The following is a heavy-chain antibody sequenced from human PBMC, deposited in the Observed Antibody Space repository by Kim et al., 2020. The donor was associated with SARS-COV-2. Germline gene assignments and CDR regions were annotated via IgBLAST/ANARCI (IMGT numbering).Heavy chain of an antibody. V-gene: IGHV3-30*18. CDR2: ISYDGSNK. CDR3: AKGRQWLATFLQILENDAFDI. D-gene: IGHD6-19*01. Sequence: GGSLRLSCAASGFTFSSYGMHWVRQAPGKGLEWVAVISYDGSNKYYADSVKGRFTISRDNSKNTLYLQMNSLRAEDTAVYYCAKGRQWLATFLQILENDAFDIWGQGTMVTVSS. CDR1: GFTFSSYG. J-gene: IGHJ3*02.